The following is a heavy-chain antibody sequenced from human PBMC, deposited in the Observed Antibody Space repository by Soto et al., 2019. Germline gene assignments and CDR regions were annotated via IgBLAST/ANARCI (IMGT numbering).Heavy chain of an antibody. Sequence: QVQLVESGGGVVQPGTSLRLSCTTSGFTFSNHAMHWVRQAPGKGLEWVAQIWYDGSNKYYADSVKGRFTISRDNSRKMVYVQMNSLRVEDTAVYYCARDGQQLAPYALDVWGQGTSGTVSS. D-gene: IGHD6-13*01. CDR1: GFTFSNHA. CDR3: ARDGQQLAPYALDV. V-gene: IGHV3-33*01. CDR2: IWYDGSNK. J-gene: IGHJ6*02.